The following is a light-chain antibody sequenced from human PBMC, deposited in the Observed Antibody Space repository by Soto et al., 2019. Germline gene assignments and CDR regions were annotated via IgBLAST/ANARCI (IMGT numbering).Light chain of an antibody. Sequence: QSALTQPASVSGSPGQSITISCTGTSSDVGSYSLVSWYQQHPGKAPKLMIYEGSKRPSGVSNRFSGSKSGNTASLTISGLQAEDEADYYCCSYAGSSRVFGGGTKLTV. CDR2: EGS. CDR3: CSYAGSSRV. J-gene: IGLJ2*01. V-gene: IGLV2-23*01. CDR1: SSDVGSYSL.